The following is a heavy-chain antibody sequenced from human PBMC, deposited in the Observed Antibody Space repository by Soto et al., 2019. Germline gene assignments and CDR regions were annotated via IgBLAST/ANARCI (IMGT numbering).Heavy chain of an antibody. Sequence: PGGSLRLSCAAAGFTFNNYGMHWVRQAPGKGLGWVVVISCDGRNSYYLDSVKGRFTISRDNSKNTLYLDMTSLRPEDTAIYYCVKQTGSGSYYNAGSGGHFDSWGQGILVTVSS. CDR2: ISCDGRNS. J-gene: IGHJ4*02. CDR3: VKQTGSGSYYNAGSGGHFDS. V-gene: IGHV3-30*18. D-gene: IGHD3-10*01. CDR1: GFTFNNYG.